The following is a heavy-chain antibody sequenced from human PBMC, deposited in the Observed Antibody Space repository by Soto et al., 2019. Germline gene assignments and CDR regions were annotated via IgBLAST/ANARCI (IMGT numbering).Heavy chain of an antibody. J-gene: IGHJ5*02. D-gene: IGHD2-2*01. V-gene: IGHV3-30-3*01. CDR1: GFTFSNYT. Sequence: QVQMVESGGGVVQPGRSLRLSCAASGFTFSNYTMHWVRQTPGKGLEWVAIISYDGSNEYYADSVKGRFTISRDNSKNAVYLQMNSLRHEDTAVYFCARHSVAAAKRMAYFDPWGQGILVTVSS. CDR3: ARHSVAAAKRMAYFDP. CDR2: ISYDGSNE.